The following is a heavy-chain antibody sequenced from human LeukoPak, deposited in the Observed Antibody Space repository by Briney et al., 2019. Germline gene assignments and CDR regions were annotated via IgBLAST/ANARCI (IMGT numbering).Heavy chain of an antibody. Sequence: GGSLRLSCAASGFTFSSYSMNWVRQAPGKGLEWVSSISSSSSYIYYAGSVKGRFTISRDNAKNSLYLQMNSLRAEDTAVYYCARGVAAAGTGDYWGQGTLVTVSS. J-gene: IGHJ4*02. CDR3: ARGVAAAGTGDY. V-gene: IGHV3-21*01. CDR2: ISSSSSYI. D-gene: IGHD6-13*01. CDR1: GFTFSSYS.